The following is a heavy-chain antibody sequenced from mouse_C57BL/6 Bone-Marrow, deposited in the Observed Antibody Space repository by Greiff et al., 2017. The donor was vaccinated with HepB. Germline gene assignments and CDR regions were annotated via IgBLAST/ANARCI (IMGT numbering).Heavy chain of an antibody. CDR2: IDPSDSYT. CDR3: ARSAITRFAY. V-gene: IGHV1-69*01. Sequence: VQLQQPGAELVMPGASVKLSCKASGYTFTSYWMHWVKQRPGQGLEWIGEIDPSDSYTNYNQKFKGKSTLTVDKSSSTAYMQLSSLTSEDSAVYYCARSAITRFAYWGQGTRVTVSA. CDR1: GYTFTSYW. J-gene: IGHJ3*01. D-gene: IGHD2-4*01.